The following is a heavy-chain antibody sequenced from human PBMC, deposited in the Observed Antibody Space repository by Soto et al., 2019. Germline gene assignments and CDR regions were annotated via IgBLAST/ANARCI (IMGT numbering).Heavy chain of an antibody. D-gene: IGHD6-25*01. V-gene: IGHV3-74*03. CDR1: GFTLSDNW. J-gene: IGHJ4*02. CDR2: INSDGSSV. Sequence: EVQLVESGGGLVQPGGSLRLSCAASGFTLSDNWIHWVRRAPGKGLVWVSRINSDGSSVTYADSVKGRFTLSRDNATNTWFLQMDSLRVEVTAMYYCVRAPEQRPFDYWGQGTLVTVSS. CDR3: VRAPEQRPFDY.